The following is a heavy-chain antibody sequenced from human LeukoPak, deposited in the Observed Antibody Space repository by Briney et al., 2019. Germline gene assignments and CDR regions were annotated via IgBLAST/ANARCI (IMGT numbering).Heavy chain of an antibody. CDR3: AGVYYGSGSFYFDY. Sequence: SETLSLTCTVSGGSISSYYWSWIRQPPGKGLEWIGYIYYSGSTNYNPSLKSRVTISVDTSKNQFSLKLSSVTAADTAVYYCAGVYYGSGSFYFDYWGQGTLVTVSS. CDR1: GGSISSYY. V-gene: IGHV4-59*01. J-gene: IGHJ4*02. CDR2: IYYSGST. D-gene: IGHD3-10*01.